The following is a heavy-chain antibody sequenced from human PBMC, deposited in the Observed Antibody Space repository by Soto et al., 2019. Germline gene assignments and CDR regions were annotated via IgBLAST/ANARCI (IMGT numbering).Heavy chain of an antibody. CDR3: ARGAYCGGDCSPNFDD. CDR1: GGSISSSNW. V-gene: IGHV4-4*02. D-gene: IGHD2-21*02. J-gene: IGHJ4*02. CDR2: IYHSGST. Sequence: SETLSLTCAVSGGSISSSNWWSWVRQPPGKGLEWIGEIYHSGSTNYNPSLKSRVTISVDKSKNQFSLKLSSVTAADTAVYYCARGAYCGGDCSPNFDDWAQGTLVTVSS.